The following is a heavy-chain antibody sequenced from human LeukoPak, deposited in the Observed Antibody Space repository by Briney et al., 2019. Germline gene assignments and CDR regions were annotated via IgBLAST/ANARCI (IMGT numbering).Heavy chain of an antibody. Sequence: ASVKVSCKASDYTFTSYDINWVRQATGQGLEWMGWMNPNSGNTGYAQKFQGRVTMTRNTSISTAYMELSSLRSEDTAVYYCAKVNVIAVAGTYYYYYGMDVWGQGTTVTVSS. V-gene: IGHV1-8*01. D-gene: IGHD6-19*01. CDR1: DYTFTSYD. J-gene: IGHJ6*02. CDR3: AKVNVIAVAGTYYYYYGMDV. CDR2: MNPNSGNT.